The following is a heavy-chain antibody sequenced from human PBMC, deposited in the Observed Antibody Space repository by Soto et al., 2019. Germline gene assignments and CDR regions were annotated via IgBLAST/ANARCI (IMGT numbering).Heavy chain of an antibody. J-gene: IGHJ4*02. D-gene: IGHD1-26*01. Sequence: SETLSLTCAVSGGSVSSGHYYWSWIREPPGKGLEWIGYIYDSGSTKYNPSLKSRISISVDTSRNQFSLKWRSVTAADTAVYYCATALVGAPTEYHLDYWGQGNPVNVYS. CDR3: ATALVGAPTEYHLDY. CDR1: GGSVSSGHYY. V-gene: IGHV4-61*01. CDR2: IYDSGST.